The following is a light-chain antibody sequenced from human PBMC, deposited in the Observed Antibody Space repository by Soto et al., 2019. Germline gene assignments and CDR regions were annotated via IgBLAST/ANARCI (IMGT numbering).Light chain of an antibody. V-gene: IGKV3-11*01. Sequence: EIVLTQSPATLSLSPGERATLSCRASQSVSNLLAWYQQKPGQAPRLLIYDASNRATGIPARFSGSGSGTDFPLTISSLEPEDFAVYYCQQCNNWPLTFGGGTKVEIK. J-gene: IGKJ4*01. CDR3: QQCNNWPLT. CDR1: QSVSNL. CDR2: DAS.